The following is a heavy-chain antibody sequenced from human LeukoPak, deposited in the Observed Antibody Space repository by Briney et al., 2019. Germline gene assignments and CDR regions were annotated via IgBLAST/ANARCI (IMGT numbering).Heavy chain of an antibody. CDR2: ISGSSRTT. D-gene: IGHD1-26*01. V-gene: IGHV3-48*01. J-gene: IGHJ4*02. CDR1: GFTFSSYW. Sequence: GGSLRLSCAASGFTFSSYWMSWVRQAPGKGLEWVSYISGSSRTTYYADSVKGRFIISRDNAKNSLYLQMNSLRAEDTAVYYCARDRKSGEWDLVPWGQGTLVTVSS. CDR3: ARDRKSGEWDLVP.